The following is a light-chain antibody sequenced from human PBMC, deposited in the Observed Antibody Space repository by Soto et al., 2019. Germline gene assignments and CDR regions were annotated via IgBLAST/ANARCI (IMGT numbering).Light chain of an antibody. J-gene: IGKJ1*01. Sequence: EVELTHSPGTLSLSPGERATLSCRASQSVSSSHLAWYQQKQGQAPTLLIYDTSTRATAIPHRCSGTGSGIDLPLTISRMELEDFADYHCQEYGALPWTFGQGPTVDIK. CDR2: DTS. CDR3: QEYGALPWT. V-gene: IGKV3-20*01. CDR1: QSVSSSH.